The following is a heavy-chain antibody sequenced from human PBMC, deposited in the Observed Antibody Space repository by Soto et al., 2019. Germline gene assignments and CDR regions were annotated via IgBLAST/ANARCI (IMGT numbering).Heavy chain of an antibody. CDR1: GYTLTNYD. CDR2: INPSGGNT. CDR3: TRGGVWATTVIPSFNSYYYAMDV. D-gene: IGHD4-4*01. V-gene: IGHV1-46*01. J-gene: IGHJ6*02. Sequence: ASVKVSCKASGYTLTNYDMHWVRQAAGQGREWMAIINPSGGNTRYAQKFQGRLPVTRDKSTSRIDGDLSSLRSEDKAVYYCTRGGVWATTVIPSFNSYYYAMDVWGQGTTVTVSS.